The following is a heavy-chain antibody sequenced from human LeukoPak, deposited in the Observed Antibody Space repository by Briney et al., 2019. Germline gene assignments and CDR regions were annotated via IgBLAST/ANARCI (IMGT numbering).Heavy chain of an antibody. D-gene: IGHD3-22*01. CDR2: IYYSGST. V-gene: IGHV4-39*07. Sequence: SETLSLTCTVSGGSISSSSYYWGWIRQPPGKGLEWIGSIYYSGSTYYNPSLKSRVTISVDTSKNQFSLKLSSVTAADTAVYYCARDLYLDSSGRPGGQGTLVTVSS. CDR3: ARDLYLDSSGRP. CDR1: GGSISSSSYY. J-gene: IGHJ4*02.